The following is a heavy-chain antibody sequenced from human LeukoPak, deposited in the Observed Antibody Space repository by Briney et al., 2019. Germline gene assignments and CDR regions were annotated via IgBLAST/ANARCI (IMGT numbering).Heavy chain of an antibody. Sequence: SETLSLTCTVSGGSISSSSYYWGWIRQPPGKGLEWIGSIYYSGSTYYNPSLKSRVTISVDTSKNQFSLKLSSVTAADTAVYYCARSAVRAFDIWGQGTMVTVSS. CDR2: IYYSGST. CDR1: GGSISSSSYY. J-gene: IGHJ3*02. V-gene: IGHV4-39*01. CDR3: ARSAVRAFDI. D-gene: IGHD3-10*01.